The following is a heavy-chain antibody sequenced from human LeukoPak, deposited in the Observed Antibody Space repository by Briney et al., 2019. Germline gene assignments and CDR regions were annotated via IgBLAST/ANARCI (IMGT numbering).Heavy chain of an antibody. V-gene: IGHV1-2*02. D-gene: IGHD3-3*01. Sequence: ASVKVSCKASGYTFTGYYMHWVRQAPGQGLEWMGWINPNSGGTNYAQKFQGRVTMTRDTSISTAYMELSRLRSDDTAVYYCARVGFTIFGVVTLNWFDPWGQGTLVTVSS. J-gene: IGHJ5*02. CDR2: INPNSGGT. CDR3: ARVGFTIFGVVTLNWFDP. CDR1: GYTFTGYY.